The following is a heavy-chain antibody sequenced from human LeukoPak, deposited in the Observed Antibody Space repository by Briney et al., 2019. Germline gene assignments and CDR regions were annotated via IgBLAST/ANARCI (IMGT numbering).Heavy chain of an antibody. Sequence: GGSLRLSCATSGFTFNTYAMSWVRQAPGKGLEWVSGISASGVTTHYADSVKGRFTISRDNSKNTLYLQMNSLRAEDTAVYYCARDSPPTRWGQGTLVTVSS. CDR2: ISASGVTT. J-gene: IGHJ4*02. CDR1: GFTFNTYA. CDR3: ARDSPPTR. V-gene: IGHV3-23*01.